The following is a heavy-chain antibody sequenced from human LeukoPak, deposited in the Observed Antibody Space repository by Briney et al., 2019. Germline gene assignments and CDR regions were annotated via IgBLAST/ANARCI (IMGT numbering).Heavy chain of an antibody. V-gene: IGHV4-34*01. CDR1: GGSFSNYY. Sequence: PSETLSLTCAVYGGSFSNYYWSWIRQPPGRGLEWIGEINDSGRTNYNPSLMSRVTVSVDTSKNQFSLRLTSVTATGTAVYYCARRWNYGRNYYIDVWGNGATVSVPS. J-gene: IGHJ6*03. CDR3: ARRWNYGRNYYIDV. CDR2: INDSGRT. D-gene: IGHD1-7*01.